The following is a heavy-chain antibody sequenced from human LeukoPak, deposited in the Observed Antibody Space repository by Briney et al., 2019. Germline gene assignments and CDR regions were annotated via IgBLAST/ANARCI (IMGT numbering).Heavy chain of an antibody. V-gene: IGHV3-33*01. Sequence: GRSLRLSCAASGFTFSSYGMHWVRQAPGKGLEWVAVIWYDGSNKYYAESVKGRFTISRDNSKNTLYLQMNSLRAEDTAIYYCATDGGAYSGYSPQCFFDFWGQGTLVTVSS. CDR3: ATDGGAYSGYSPQCFFDF. CDR2: IWYDGSNK. D-gene: IGHD5-12*01. CDR1: GFTFSSYG. J-gene: IGHJ4*02.